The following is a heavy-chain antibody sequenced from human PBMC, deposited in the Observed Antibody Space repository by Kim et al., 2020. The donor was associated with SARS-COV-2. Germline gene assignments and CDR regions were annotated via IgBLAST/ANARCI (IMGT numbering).Heavy chain of an antibody. CDR2: SRNKRKGYST. V-gene: IGHV3-72*01. CDR3: TRDGSGYIRSDQSYFDS. Sequence: GGSLRLSCATSGFTFSDHFLDWVRQAPVRGLEWVGRSRNKRKGYSTQYAASVTGRFSISRDDSTRSMYLQMNSLTAEDTAVYYCTRDGSGYIRSDQSYFDSWGQGTLVTVSS. CDR1: GFTFSDHF. D-gene: IGHD2-2*02. J-gene: IGHJ4*02.